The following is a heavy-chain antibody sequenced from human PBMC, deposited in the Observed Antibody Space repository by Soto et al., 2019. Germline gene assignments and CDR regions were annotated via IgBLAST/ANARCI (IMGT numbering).Heavy chain of an antibody. J-gene: IGHJ4*02. D-gene: IGHD3-22*01. CDR1: GGSISSGGYY. CDR3: AREISYYDRSGYYYVYFDY. Sequence: QVQLQESGPGLVKPSQTLSLTCTVSGGSISSGGYYWSWIRQHPGKGLEWIGYIYYSGSTYYNPSLKSRVTLSVDTSKNQFSLKLSSVTAADTAVYYCAREISYYDRSGYYYVYFDYWGQGTLVTVSS. CDR2: IYYSGST. V-gene: IGHV4-31*03.